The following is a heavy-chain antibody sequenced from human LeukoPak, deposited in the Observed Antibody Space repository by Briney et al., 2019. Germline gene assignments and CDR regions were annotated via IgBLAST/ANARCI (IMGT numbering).Heavy chain of an antibody. CDR1: GFTFSSYA. V-gene: IGHV3-23*01. CDR3: AKARKDIVVVVAATPFDY. CDR2: INGSGGST. D-gene: IGHD2-15*01. Sequence: GGSLRLSCAASGFTFSSYAMSWVRQAPGKGLEWVSAINGSGGSTYYADSVKGRFTISRDNSKNTLYLQMNSLRAEDTAVYYCAKARKDIVVVVAATPFDYWGQGTLVTVSS. J-gene: IGHJ4*02.